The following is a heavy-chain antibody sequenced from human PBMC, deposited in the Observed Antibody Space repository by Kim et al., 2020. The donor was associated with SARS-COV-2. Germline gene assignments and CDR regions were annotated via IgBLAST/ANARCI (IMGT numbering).Heavy chain of an antibody. D-gene: IGHD5-12*01. CDR2: INAGNGNT. Sequence: ASVKVSCKASGYTFTSYAMHWVRQAPGQRLEWMGWINAGNGNTKYSQKFQGRVTITRDTSASTAYMELSSLRPEDTAVYYCARGGAGARWLQFQRPFDYWGQGTLVTVSS. CDR1: GYTFTSYA. CDR3: ARGGAGARWLQFQRPFDY. V-gene: IGHV1-3*01. J-gene: IGHJ4*02.